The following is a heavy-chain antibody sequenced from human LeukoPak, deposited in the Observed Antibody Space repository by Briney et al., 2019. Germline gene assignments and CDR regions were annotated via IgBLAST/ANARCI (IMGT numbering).Heavy chain of an antibody. CDR1: GFTFSSYG. J-gene: IGHJ4*02. CDR2: ISYDGSNT. V-gene: IGHV3-30*18. D-gene: IGHD3-22*01. CDR3: AKESSPDYDSSRYYFDQ. Sequence: GGSLRLSCAASGFTFSSYGMHWVRQAPGKWLEWVAVISYDGSNTYYADSVKGRLTISTDNSTSTLYLQMNSLRAEDPAVYYCAKESSPDYDSSRYYFDQWGRGTLLTV.